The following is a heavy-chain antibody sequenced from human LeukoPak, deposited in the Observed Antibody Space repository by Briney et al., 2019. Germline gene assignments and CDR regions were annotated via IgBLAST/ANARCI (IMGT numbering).Heavy chain of an antibody. D-gene: IGHD5-24*01. CDR3: AREGGYLQLRYFDY. CDR2: IYYSGST. Sequence: SETLSLTCTVSGGSISSYYWSWIRRPPGKGVEWIGYIYYSGSTNYNSSLKSRVTISVDTSKNQFSLRLISVTAADTAVYYCAREGGYLQLRYFDYWGQGTLVTVSS. J-gene: IGHJ4*02. V-gene: IGHV4-59*12. CDR1: GGSISSYY.